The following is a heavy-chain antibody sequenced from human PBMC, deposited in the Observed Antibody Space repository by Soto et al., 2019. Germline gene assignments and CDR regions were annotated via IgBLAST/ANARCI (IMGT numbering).Heavy chain of an antibody. V-gene: IGHV3-30*18. J-gene: IGHJ4*02. Sequence: GSLRLSCAASGFTFSSYGMHWVRQAPGKGLEWVAVISYDGSNKYYADSVKGRFTISRDNSKNTLYLQMNSLRAEDTAVYYCAKGLLKRRTMSQFDYWGQGTLVTVSS. CDR2: ISYDGSNK. CDR1: GFTFSSYG. CDR3: AKGLLKRRTMSQFDY.